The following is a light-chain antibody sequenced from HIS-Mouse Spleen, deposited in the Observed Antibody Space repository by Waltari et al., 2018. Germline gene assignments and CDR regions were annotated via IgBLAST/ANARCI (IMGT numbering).Light chain of an antibody. CDR1: RRDVGGYNY. J-gene: IGLJ3*02. V-gene: IGLV2-14*01. Sequence: QSALTQPASVSGSPGQSITIPCPGTRRDVGGYNYVSWYQQHPGKAPKLMIYEVSNRPSGVSNRFSGSKSGNTASLTISGLQAEDEADYYCSSYTSSSTLWVFGGGTKLTVL. CDR2: EVS. CDR3: SSYTSSSTLWV.